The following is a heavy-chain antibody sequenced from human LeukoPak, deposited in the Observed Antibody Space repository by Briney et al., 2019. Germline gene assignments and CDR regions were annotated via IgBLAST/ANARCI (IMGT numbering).Heavy chain of an antibody. Sequence: ASVKVSCKASGYTFTGYYMHWVGQAPGQGLEWMGWINPNSGGTNYAQKFQGRVTMTRDTSISTAYMELSRLRSDDTAVYYRARFGTYYYGSGAVGYFDYWGQGTLVTVSS. CDR2: INPNSGGT. J-gene: IGHJ4*02. CDR1: GYTFTGYY. V-gene: IGHV1-2*02. CDR3: ARFGTYYYGSGAVGYFDY. D-gene: IGHD3-10*01.